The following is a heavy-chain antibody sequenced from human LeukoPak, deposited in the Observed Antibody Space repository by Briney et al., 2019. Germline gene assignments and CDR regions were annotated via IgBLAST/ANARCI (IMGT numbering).Heavy chain of an antibody. D-gene: IGHD2-8*01. V-gene: IGHV3-23*01. CDR3: AIGIVLASIRGMDV. J-gene: IGHJ6*02. Sequence: PGGSLRLPCAASGFTFSSYAMSWVRQAPGKGLEWVSAISGSGGSTYYADSVKGRFTISRDNSKNTLYLQMNSLRAEDTAVYYCAIGIVLASIRGMDVWGQGTTVTVSS. CDR2: ISGSGGST. CDR1: GFTFSSYA.